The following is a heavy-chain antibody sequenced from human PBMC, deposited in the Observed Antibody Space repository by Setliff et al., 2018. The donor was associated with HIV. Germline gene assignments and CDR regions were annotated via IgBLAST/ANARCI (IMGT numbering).Heavy chain of an antibody. CDR2: IWFDGSNE. CDR1: GVTFNMYG. J-gene: IGHJ4*02. D-gene: IGHD3-3*01. V-gene: IGHV3-33*06. CDR3: AKDLSKYDFWSGIES. Sequence: PGGSLRLSCAASGVTFNMYGMHWVRQAPGKGLAWVAVIWFDGSNEAYADSVKGRFTISRDNSKNAVFLQMNSLIAEDSAIYYCAKDLSKYDFWSGIESWGQGTLVTVSS.